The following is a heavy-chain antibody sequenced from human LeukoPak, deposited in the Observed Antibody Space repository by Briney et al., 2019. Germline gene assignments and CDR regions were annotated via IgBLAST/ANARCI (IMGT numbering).Heavy chain of an antibody. D-gene: IGHD5-24*01. CDR3: ARDGYNEAFDI. J-gene: IGHJ3*02. V-gene: IGHV3-21*01. CDR2: ISSSSSYI. CDR1: GFTFSSYS. Sequence: GGSLRLSCAASGFTFSSYSMNWVRQAPGKGLEWVSSISSSSSYIYYADSVKGRFTISRDNAKNSLYLQMNSPRAEDTAVYYCARDGYNEAFDIWGQGTMVTVSS.